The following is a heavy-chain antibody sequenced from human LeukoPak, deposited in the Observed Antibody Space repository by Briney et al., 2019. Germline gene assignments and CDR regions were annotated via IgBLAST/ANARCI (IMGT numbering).Heavy chain of an antibody. CDR3: ARAVGGDGSGSL. Sequence: SETLSLTCTVSGDSTSTYYWSWIRQPPGKGLEWIGYIYYRVTSDYNPSLKSRVTMSVDMSTRQISLKLSSVTAADTAVYYCARAVGGDGSGSLWGPGTLVTVSS. CDR2: IYYRVTS. D-gene: IGHD3-10*01. J-gene: IGHJ4*02. V-gene: IGHV4-59*01. CDR1: GDSTSTYY.